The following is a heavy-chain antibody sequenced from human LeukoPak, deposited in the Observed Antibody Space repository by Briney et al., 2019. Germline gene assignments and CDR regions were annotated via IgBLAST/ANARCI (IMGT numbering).Heavy chain of an antibody. D-gene: IGHD4-11*01. CDR1: GFTFSSYS. J-gene: IGHJ4*02. CDR3: ARISTTDVRH. CDR2: ISSSSSYI. Sequence: GGSLRLSCAASGFTFSSYSMNWVRQAPGKGLEWVSSISSSSSYIYYADSVKGRFTISRDNAKNSLYLQMNNLRAEDTAIYYCARISTTDVRHWGQGTLVTVSS. V-gene: IGHV3-21*01.